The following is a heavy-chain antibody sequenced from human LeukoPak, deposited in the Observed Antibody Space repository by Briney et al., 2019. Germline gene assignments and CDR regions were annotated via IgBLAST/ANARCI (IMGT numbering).Heavy chain of an antibody. CDR3: AKDASSGTYFDY. V-gene: IGHV3-23*01. Sequence: GGSLRLSCAASGFTFSSYDMSWVRRAPGKGLEWVSVISGSGGSTYYADSVKGRFTISRDKSKNTLYLQMNSLRAEDTAVYYCAKDASSGTYFDYWGQGTLVTVSS. J-gene: IGHJ4*02. CDR1: GFTFSSYD. CDR2: ISGSGGST. D-gene: IGHD1-1*01.